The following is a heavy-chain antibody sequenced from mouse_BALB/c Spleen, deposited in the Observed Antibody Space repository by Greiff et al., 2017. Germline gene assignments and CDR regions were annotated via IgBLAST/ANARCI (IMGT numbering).Heavy chain of an antibody. Sequence: EVQLQQSGPDLVKPSQSLSLTCTVTGYSITSGYSWHWIRQFPGNKLEWMGYIHYSGSTNYNPSLKSRISITRDTSKNQFFLQLNSVTTEDTATYYCAREISGTTVVATDDWGQGTTRTVSS. CDR3: AREISGTTVVATDD. D-gene: IGHD1-1*01. CDR1: GYSITSGYS. V-gene: IGHV3-1*02. J-gene: IGHJ2*01. CDR2: IHYSGST.